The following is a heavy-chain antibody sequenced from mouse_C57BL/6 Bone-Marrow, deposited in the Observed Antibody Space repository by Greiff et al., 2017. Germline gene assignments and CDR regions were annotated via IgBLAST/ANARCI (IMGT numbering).Heavy chain of an antibody. CDR3: ARPTVVPNWYFDV. J-gene: IGHJ1*03. D-gene: IGHD1-1*01. CDR2: IYPRSGNT. CDR1: GYTFTSYG. V-gene: IGHV1-81*01. Sequence: QVQLQQSGAELARPGASVKLSCKASGYTFTSYGISWVKQRTGQGLEWIGEIYPRSGNTYYNEKFKGKATLTADKSSSTAYMELRSLTSEDSAVYFCARPTVVPNWYFDVWCTGTTVTVSS.